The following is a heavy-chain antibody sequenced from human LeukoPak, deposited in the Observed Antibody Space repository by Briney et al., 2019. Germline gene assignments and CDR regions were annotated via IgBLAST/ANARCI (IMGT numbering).Heavy chain of an antibody. D-gene: IGHD6-19*01. Sequence: ASVKVSCKASGYTFTSYYMHWVRQAPGQGLEWMGIINPSGGSTSYAQKLQGRVTMTRDASTSTVYMELSSLRSEDTAVYYCARDAGSGWSHFDYWGQGTLVTVSS. CDR3: ARDAGSGWSHFDY. CDR1: GYTFTSYY. CDR2: INPSGGST. J-gene: IGHJ4*02. V-gene: IGHV1-46*01.